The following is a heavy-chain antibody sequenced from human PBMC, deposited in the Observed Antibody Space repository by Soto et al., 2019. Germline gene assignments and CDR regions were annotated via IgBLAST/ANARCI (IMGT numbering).Heavy chain of an antibody. Sequence: SETLSLTCAVYGGSFSGYYWSWIRQHPGKGLEWIGEINHSGSTNYNPSLKSRVTISVDTSKNQFSLKLSSVTAADTAVYYCAIGKRVMVSPRGDYYYYMDVWGKGTTVTVSS. V-gene: IGHV4-34*01. CDR2: INHSGST. CDR1: GGSFSGYY. CDR3: AIGKRVMVSPRGDYYYYMDV. J-gene: IGHJ6*03. D-gene: IGHD2-8*01.